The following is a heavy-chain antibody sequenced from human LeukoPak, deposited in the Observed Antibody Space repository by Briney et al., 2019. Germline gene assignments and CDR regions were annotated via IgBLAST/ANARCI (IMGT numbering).Heavy chain of an antibody. V-gene: IGHV1-2*02. Sequence: GASVKVSCKPSGNTLTDLYIRSVRQAPGRGLEWMGWINPKVGATNYAQKFQGRVTMTRDTSVSTSYMELTRLTSDDTAVYYCARDRTYCPSDAFVRNDPFDVWGHGTMVTVSS. CDR3: ARDRTYCPSDAFVRNDPFDV. CDR1: GNTLTDLY. CDR2: INPKVGAT. D-gene: IGHD2-8*02. J-gene: IGHJ3*01.